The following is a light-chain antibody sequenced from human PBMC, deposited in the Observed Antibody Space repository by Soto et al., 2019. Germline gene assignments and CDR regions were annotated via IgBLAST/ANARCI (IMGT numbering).Light chain of an antibody. CDR3: CSYVGSYTVI. J-gene: IGLJ2*01. CDR2: DVS. V-gene: IGLV2-11*01. CDR1: SSDVGSYNY. Sequence: QSVLTQPRSVSGSPGQSVTISCSGTSSDVGSYNYVSWYQVHPGKAPKLMIYDVSKRPSGVPDHFSGSKSGNTASLTISGLQAEDEADYYCCSYVGSYTVIFGGGTKVTVL.